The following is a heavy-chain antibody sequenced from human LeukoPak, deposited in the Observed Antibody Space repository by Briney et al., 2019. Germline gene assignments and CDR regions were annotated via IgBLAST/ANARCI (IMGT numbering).Heavy chain of an antibody. J-gene: IGHJ4*02. D-gene: IGHD5-18*01. V-gene: IGHV4-31*03. CDR1: GGSISSGGYS. CDR3: ASREAYSSPYYFDY. CDR2: IYYSGST. Sequence: NPSETLSLTCTVSGGSISSGGYSWSWIRQHPGKGLEWIGYIYYSGSTYYNPSLKSRVTISVDTSKNQFSLKLSSVTAADTAVYYCASREAYSSPYYFDYWGQGTLVTVSS.